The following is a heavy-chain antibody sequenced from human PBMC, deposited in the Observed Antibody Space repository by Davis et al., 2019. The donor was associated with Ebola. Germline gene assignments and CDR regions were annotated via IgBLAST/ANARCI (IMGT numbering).Heavy chain of an antibody. J-gene: IGHJ4*02. D-gene: IGHD6-6*01. V-gene: IGHV4-30-2*02. Sequence: MPSETLSLTCAVSGGSITSGGYSWRWLRQPPGKGLEWIGYIYHSGSTYYNPSLKSRVTISVDTSKNQFSLKLSSVTAADTAVYYCASGRQLVDYWGQGTLVTVSS. CDR2: IYHSGST. CDR1: GGSITSGGYS. CDR3: ASGRQLVDY.